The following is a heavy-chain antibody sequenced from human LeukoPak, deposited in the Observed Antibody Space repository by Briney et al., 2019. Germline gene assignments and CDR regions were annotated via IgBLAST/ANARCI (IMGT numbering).Heavy chain of an antibody. V-gene: IGHV3-23*01. J-gene: IGHJ6*03. CDR1: GFTFSSYA. CDR2: ISGSGGST. D-gene: IGHD6-6*01. Sequence: GGSLRLSCAASGFTFSSYAMSWVRQAPGKGLEWVSAISGSGGSTYYADSVKGRFTISRDNSKNTLYLQVNSLRAEDTAVYYCAKGGSSSSAWNYYYYYYMDVWGKGTTVTVSS. CDR3: AKGGSSSSAWNYYYYYYMDV.